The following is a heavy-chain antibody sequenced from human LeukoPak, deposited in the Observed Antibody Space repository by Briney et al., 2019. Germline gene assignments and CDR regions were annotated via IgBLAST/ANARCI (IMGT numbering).Heavy chain of an antibody. CDR3: ARNRSNFYGEIPFDI. Sequence: SETLSLTCTVSGGDISNYYWSWIRQSAGKGLEWIGQMYGSGGTNYNPSLKSRVTLSADKSKNQISLTLSSVTAADTGVYYCARNRSNFYGEIPFDIRGQGTMVTVSS. CDR1: GGDISNYY. V-gene: IGHV4-4*07. D-gene: IGHD3-10*01. CDR2: MYGSGGT. J-gene: IGHJ3*02.